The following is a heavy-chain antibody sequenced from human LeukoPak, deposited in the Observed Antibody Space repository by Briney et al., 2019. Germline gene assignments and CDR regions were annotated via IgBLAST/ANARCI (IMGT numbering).Heavy chain of an antibody. Sequence: AASVKVSCKAAASTFIACYKHWMRQAPGQGLEWMGWLNPNHGATTFAQKFQGGVTLTWDTSISTAFMELGRLRSDDTAVYYCAIGEEPSSWLFDYWGQGTLVTVSS. J-gene: IGHJ4*02. D-gene: IGHD6-13*01. V-gene: IGHV1-2*02. CDR1: ASTFIACY. CDR2: LNPNHGAT. CDR3: AIGEEPSSWLFDY.